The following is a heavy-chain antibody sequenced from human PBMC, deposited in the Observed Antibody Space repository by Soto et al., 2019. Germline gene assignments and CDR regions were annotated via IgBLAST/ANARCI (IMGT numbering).Heavy chain of an antibody. V-gene: IGHV3-15*01. J-gene: IGHJ5*02. Sequence: EVQLVESGGGLVKPGGSLRLSCAASGFTFSTAWMSWVRQAPGKGLEWVGRVKSKTDGETTDYAAPVKGRFTISRDDSENTLYLQMNSLKTEDTAVYYCTIYCISSSCYNRWLDPWGQGTLVTVSS. CDR2: VKSKTDGETT. CDR1: GFTFSTAW. CDR3: TIYCISSSCYNRWLDP. D-gene: IGHD2-2*02.